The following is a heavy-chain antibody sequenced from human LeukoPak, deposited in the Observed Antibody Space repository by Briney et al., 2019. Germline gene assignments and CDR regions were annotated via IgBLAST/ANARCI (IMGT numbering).Heavy chain of an antibody. CDR1: GFTLSNDW. D-gene: IGHD1-26*01. V-gene: IGHV3-74*03. J-gene: IGHJ4*02. CDR3: VVGGGIY. CDR2: INSDGSRS. Sequence: QPGGSLRLSCAVSGFTLSNDWTHWVRQAPGKGLVWVSRINSDGSRSMYPVSVKGQFTIPRDNAKNTLHLQMNSLRVDDTAVYYCVVGGGIYWGQGTLVTVS.